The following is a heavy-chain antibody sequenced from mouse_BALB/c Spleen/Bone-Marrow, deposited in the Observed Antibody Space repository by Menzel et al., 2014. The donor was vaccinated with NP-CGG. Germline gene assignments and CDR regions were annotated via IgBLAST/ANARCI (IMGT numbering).Heavy chain of an antibody. V-gene: IGHV1S127*01. CDR3: TRRGYYAMDY. CDR2: IDLSDSYT. J-gene: IGHJ4*01. Sequence: VQLQQSGAELVKPGASVKMSCKASGYTFTSYWMHWVKQRPGQGLEWIGVIDLSDSYTSYNQKFKGKATLTVDTSSSTAYMQLSSLTSEDSAVYYCTRRGYYAMDYWGQGTSVTVSS. CDR1: GYTFTSYW.